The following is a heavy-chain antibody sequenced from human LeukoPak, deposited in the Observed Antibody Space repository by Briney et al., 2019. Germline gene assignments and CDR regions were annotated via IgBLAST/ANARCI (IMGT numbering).Heavy chain of an antibody. J-gene: IGHJ4*02. CDR1: GFTFSSYA. D-gene: IGHD3-9*01. Sequence: GRSLRLSCAASGFTFSSYAMHWVRQAPGKGLEWVAVISYDGSNKYYADSVKGRFTISRDNSKNTQYLQMNSLRAEDTAVYYCARDQRGLRYFDWLFGYWGQGTLVTVSS. CDR3: ARDQRGLRYFDWLFGY. CDR2: ISYDGSNK. V-gene: IGHV3-30*04.